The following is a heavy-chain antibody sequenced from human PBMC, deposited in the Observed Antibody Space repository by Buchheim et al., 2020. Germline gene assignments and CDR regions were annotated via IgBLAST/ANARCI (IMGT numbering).Heavy chain of an antibody. V-gene: IGHV3-30*04. D-gene: IGHD6-6*01. CDR2: LSYDGSNR. CDR3: ARGPIAARPLDY. Sequence: QVQLVESGGGVVQPGRSLRLSCAASGFTFNYFAMHWVRQAPGKGLEWVAVLSYDGSNRYFADSVKGRFTISRDNSKNTLSLQMNSLRAEDTAVYYCARGPIAARPLDYWGQGTL. J-gene: IGHJ4*02. CDR1: GFTFNYFA.